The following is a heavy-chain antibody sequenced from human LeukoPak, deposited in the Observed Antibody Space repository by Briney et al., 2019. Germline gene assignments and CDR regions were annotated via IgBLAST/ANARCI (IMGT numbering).Heavy chain of an antibody. CDR2: ISSSSSTI. J-gene: IGHJ6*03. CDR3: VRTGYSSSSGWAYYYYYYMDV. V-gene: IGHV3-48*02. D-gene: IGHD6-6*01. CDR1: GFTFSSYS. Sequence: PGGSLRLSCAASGFTFSSYSMNWVRQAPGKGLEWVSYISSSSSTIYYADSVKGRFTISRDNAKNSLYLQMNSLRDEDTAVYYCVRTGYSSSSGWAYYYYYYMDVWGKGTTVTVSS.